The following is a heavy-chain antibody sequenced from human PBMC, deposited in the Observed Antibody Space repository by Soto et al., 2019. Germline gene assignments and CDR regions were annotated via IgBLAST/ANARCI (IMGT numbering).Heavy chain of an antibody. CDR2: IYWDDDK. D-gene: IGHD3-10*01. V-gene: IGHV2-5*02. CDR1: GFSLSTSGVG. J-gene: IGHJ5*02. Sequence: QITLKESGPTLVKPTQTLTLTCTFSGFSLSTSGVGVGWIRQPPGKALEWLALIYWDDDKRYSPSLKSRLTIPKHTSKTQVVLTMTNLDPVDTATYYCAHQNSYGSGAPNWFDPWGQGTLVTVSS. CDR3: AHQNSYGSGAPNWFDP.